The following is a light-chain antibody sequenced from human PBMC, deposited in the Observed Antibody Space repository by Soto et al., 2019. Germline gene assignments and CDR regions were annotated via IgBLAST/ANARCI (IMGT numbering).Light chain of an antibody. Sequence: DIQMTQSPSTLSASVGDRVTITCRASQSVGSWLAWYQQKLGQAPKLLIYKASRLESGVPSRFSGSESGTEFTLPISNLQPDDFATYYCQQYHKFWTFGQGTKVEIK. J-gene: IGKJ1*01. CDR3: QQYHKFWT. V-gene: IGKV1-5*03. CDR1: QSVGSW. CDR2: KAS.